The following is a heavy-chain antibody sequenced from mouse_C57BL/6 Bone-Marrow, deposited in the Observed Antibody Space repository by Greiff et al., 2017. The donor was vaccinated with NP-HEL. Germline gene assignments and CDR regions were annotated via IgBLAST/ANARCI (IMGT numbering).Heavy chain of an antibody. V-gene: IGHV14-4*01. CDR1: GFNITDDY. Sequence: EVMLVESGAELVRPGASVKLSCTASGFNITDDYMHWVKQRPEQGLEWIGWIDPENGDTEYASKFQGKATITADTSSNTAYLQLSSLTSEDTAVYYCTEFQFITTVVATDYWGQGTTLTVSS. CDR3: TEFQFITTVVATDY. D-gene: IGHD1-1*01. J-gene: IGHJ2*01. CDR2: IDPENGDT.